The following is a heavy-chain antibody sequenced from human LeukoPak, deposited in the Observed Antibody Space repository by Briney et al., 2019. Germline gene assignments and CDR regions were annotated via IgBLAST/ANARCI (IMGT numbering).Heavy chain of an antibody. D-gene: IGHD3-16*01. Sequence: GGSLRLSCAASGFTFNSYAMSWVRQAPGKGLEWVSTIGTAGDTYYPGSVKGRFTISRENAKNSLYLQMNSPRAGDTAVYYCARGSFGGAVLHWGQGTLVTVSS. V-gene: IGHV3-13*01. J-gene: IGHJ4*02. CDR2: IGTAGDT. CDR3: ARGSFGGAVLH. CDR1: GFTFNSYA.